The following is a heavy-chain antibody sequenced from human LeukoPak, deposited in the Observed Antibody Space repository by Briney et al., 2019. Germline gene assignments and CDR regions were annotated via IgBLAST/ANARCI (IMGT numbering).Heavy chain of an antibody. CDR3: ARDKIVGPTTLGY. V-gene: IGHV3-7*01. CDR2: IKQDGYEK. J-gene: IGHJ4*02. CDR1: GFTFSGYW. D-gene: IGHD1-26*01. Sequence: GGSLRLSCAASGFTFSGYWMSWVRQTPEKGLEWVANIKQDGYEKYYVDSVKGRFTISRDNAKNSLYLQMNSLRADDTAIYYCARDKIVGPTTLGYWGQGTLVTVSS.